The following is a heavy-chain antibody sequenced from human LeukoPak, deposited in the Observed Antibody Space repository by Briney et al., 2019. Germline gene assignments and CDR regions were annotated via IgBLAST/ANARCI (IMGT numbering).Heavy chain of an antibody. CDR3: AKDRVAPSRVGAVDY. CDR1: GFTFSSYG. J-gene: IGHJ4*02. D-gene: IGHD1-26*01. CDR2: ISYDGSNK. V-gene: IGHV3-30*18. Sequence: GGSLRLSCAASGFTFSSYGMHWVRQAPGKGLEWVAVISYDGSNKYYADSVKGRFTISRDNSKNTLYLQMNSLRAEDTAVYYCAKDRVAPSRVGAVDYWGQGTLVTVSS.